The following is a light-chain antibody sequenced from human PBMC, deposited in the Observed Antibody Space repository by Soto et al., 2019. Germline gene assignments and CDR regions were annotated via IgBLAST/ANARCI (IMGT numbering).Light chain of an antibody. CDR1: QSVNSDY. CDR2: ITS. J-gene: IGKJ1*01. V-gene: IGKV3-20*01. CDR3: QQYGTSPWT. Sequence: EIVLTQSPGTLSLFPGERATLSCRATQSVNSDYLAWYQQKPGQAPRLLIYITSRRATGIPDRFSGSGSGTDLTLTISSLEPEDFAVYDCQQYGTSPWTFGQGTKVEIK.